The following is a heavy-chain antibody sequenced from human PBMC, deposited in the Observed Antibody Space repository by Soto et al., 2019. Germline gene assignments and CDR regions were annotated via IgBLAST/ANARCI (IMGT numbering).Heavy chain of an antibody. Sequence: GGSLRLSCAASGFTFSSYGMHWVRQAPGKGLEWVAVISYDGRNKYYADSVKGRFTISRDNSKNTLYLQMNSLRAEDTAVYYCAKDLVGACFDYWGQGTLVTVSS. CDR3: AKDLVGACFDY. D-gene: IGHD1-26*01. CDR2: ISYDGRNK. V-gene: IGHV3-30*18. CDR1: GFTFSSYG. J-gene: IGHJ4*02.